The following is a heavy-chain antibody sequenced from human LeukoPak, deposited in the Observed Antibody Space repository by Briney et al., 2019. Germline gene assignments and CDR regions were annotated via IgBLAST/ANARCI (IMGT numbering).Heavy chain of an antibody. J-gene: IGHJ6*03. D-gene: IGHD2-2*01. CDR2: ISAYNGNT. CDR1: GYTFTSYG. Sequence: ASVKVSCKAPGYTFTSYGISWVRQAPGQGLEWMGWISAYNGNTNYAQKLQGRVTMTTDTSTSTAYMELRSLRSDDTAVYYCARDTYGAAARDRYYDMDVWGKGTSVTVSS. V-gene: IGHV1-18*01. CDR3: ARDTYGAAARDRYYDMDV.